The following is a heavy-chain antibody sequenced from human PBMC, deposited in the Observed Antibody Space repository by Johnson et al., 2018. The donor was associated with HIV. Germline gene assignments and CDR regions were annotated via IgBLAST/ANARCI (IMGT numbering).Heavy chain of an antibody. V-gene: IGHV3-30*14. CDR1: GFTFSSYS. CDR2: ISYDGSNK. J-gene: IGHJ3*01. D-gene: IGHD3-16*01. Sequence: QVQLVESGGGVVQPGRSLRLSCAASGFTFSSYSVHWVRQAPGKGLEWVAVISYDGSNKYYADSVKGRFTISRDNSKNTLYLQMNSLRAEDTAVYYCARQGKRLTWGGAFDFLGQGSMVIVSS. CDR3: ARQGKRLTWGGAFDF.